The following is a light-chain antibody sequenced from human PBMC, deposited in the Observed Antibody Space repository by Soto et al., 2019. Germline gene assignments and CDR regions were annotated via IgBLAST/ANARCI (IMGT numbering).Light chain of an antibody. CDR3: VSYTLSTTYG. Sequence: QSVLTQPASVSDSPGQSITISCTGTSSDVGGYNHVSWYQQHPGKAPKLMIYDVTNRPSGVSNRFSGSKSGSTASLIISGLQAEDEADYYCVSYTLSTTYGFGTGTKLTVL. J-gene: IGLJ1*01. CDR1: SSDVGGYNH. V-gene: IGLV2-14*01. CDR2: DVT.